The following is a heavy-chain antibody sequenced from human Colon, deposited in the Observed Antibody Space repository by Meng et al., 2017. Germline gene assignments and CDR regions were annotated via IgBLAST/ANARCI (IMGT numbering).Heavy chain of an antibody. J-gene: IGHJ4*02. D-gene: IGHD2/OR15-2a*01. Sequence: GSLRLSCTVSGGSVSSKSHYWSWMRQSPDKRPEWIGYIHYTGGTTYNPSLKSRVVISVDTSKNQFSLKLNSVTAADTAVYFCARFRVLLKDFDYWGQGTLVTVSS. CDR3: ARFRVLLKDFDY. V-gene: IGHV4-61*01. CDR1: GGSVSSKSHY. CDR2: IHYTGGT.